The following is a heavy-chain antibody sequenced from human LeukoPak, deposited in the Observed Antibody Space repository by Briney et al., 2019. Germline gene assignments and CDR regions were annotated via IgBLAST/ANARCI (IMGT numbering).Heavy chain of an antibody. Sequence: GGPLRLSCAASGITFSLNGMVWVRQTPEKGLEWISYISTFSSTIKYADSVRGRFTISRDNANNSLYLQMDSLRAEDTAVYYVAREVVGLDYWGHGILVTVCS. V-gene: IGHV3-48*01. J-gene: IGHJ4*01. CDR3: AREVVGLDY. D-gene: IGHD3/OR15-3a*01. CDR1: GITFSLNG. CDR2: ISTFSSTI.